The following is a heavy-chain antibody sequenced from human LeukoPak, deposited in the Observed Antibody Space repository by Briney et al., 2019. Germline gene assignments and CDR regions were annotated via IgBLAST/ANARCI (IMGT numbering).Heavy chain of an antibody. J-gene: IGHJ4*02. Sequence: ASVKVSCKASGYTFTGYYMHWVRQAPGQGLEWMGWINPNSGGTNYAEKFQGRVTMTRDTSISTAYMELSRLRSDDTVVYYCARGSLIVVGDFDYWGQGTLVTVSS. CDR2: INPNSGGT. D-gene: IGHD3-22*01. V-gene: IGHV1-2*02. CDR3: ARGSLIVVGDFDY. CDR1: GYTFTGYY.